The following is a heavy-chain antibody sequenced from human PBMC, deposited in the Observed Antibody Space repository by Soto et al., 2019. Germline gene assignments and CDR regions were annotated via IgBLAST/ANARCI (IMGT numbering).Heavy chain of an antibody. Sequence: PSETLSLTCTVSGGSISIYYWNWIRQPPGKALDCIGSIYYIGTTSYNPFLKSRVTVSVDTSKNQFSLKLSSVTAADTAVYYCARSGYGSGRVHYYYGMDVWGQGTTVTAP. CDR3: ARSGYGSGRVHYYYGMDV. V-gene: IGHV4-59*01. CDR1: GGSISIYY. CDR2: IYYIGTT. D-gene: IGHD3-10*01. J-gene: IGHJ6*02.